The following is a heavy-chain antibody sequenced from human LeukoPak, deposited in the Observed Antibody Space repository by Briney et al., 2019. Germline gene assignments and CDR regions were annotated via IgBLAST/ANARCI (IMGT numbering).Heavy chain of an antibody. J-gene: IGHJ4*02. CDR3: ARDLSSGSSPRGY. V-gene: IGHV1-2*02. CDR2: INPNSGGT. D-gene: IGHD6-13*01. CDR1: GYTFTGYY. Sequence: ASVKVSCKASGYTFTGYYMHWVRQAPGQGLEWMGWINPNSGGTNYAQKFQGRVTMTRDTSISTAYMELSRLRSDDTAVYYCARDLSSGSSPRGYWGQGTLVTVSS.